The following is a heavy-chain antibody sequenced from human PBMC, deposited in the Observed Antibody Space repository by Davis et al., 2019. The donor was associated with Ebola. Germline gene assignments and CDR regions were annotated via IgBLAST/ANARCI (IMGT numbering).Heavy chain of an antibody. CDR2: INHSGST. D-gene: IGHD3-10*01. V-gene: IGHV4-34*01. Sequence: PSETLSLTCAVYGGSFSGYYWSWIRQPPGKGLEWIGEINHSGSTNYNPSLKSRVTISVDTSKNQFSLKLSSVTAADTAVYYCARHSFYYGSGSARRRYFDLWGRGTLVTVSS. CDR3: ARHSFYYGSGSARRRYFDL. J-gene: IGHJ2*01. CDR1: GGSFSGYY.